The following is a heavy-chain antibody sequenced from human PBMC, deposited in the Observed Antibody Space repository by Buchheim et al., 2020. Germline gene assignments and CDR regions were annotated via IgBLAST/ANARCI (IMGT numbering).Heavy chain of an antibody. CDR2: IHLGDSDT. Sequence: ELQLVQSGAEVKKPGESLKISCKASGYSFSTFWIAWVRQMPGKGLEWMGVIHLGDSDTRYSTSFEGQVTISAAKSVSTAYPQWRSLKASDSAMYYCANYDSSGYVAFWGLGTL. CDR1: GYSFSTFW. CDR3: ANYDSSGYVAF. V-gene: IGHV5-51*01. D-gene: IGHD3-22*01. J-gene: IGHJ4*02.